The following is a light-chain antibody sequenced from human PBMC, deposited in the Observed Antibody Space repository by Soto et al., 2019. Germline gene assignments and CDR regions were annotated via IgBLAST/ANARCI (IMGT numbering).Light chain of an antibody. V-gene: IGKV3-15*01. Sequence: EIGLTQSPGTLSLSPGERATLSCRAIQSVSSSYLAWYQQKPGQAPRLLIYGASTRATGIPARFSGSGSGTEFTLTISSLQSEDFAVYYCQQYNNWPPITFGQGTRLEIK. CDR1: QSVSSSY. J-gene: IGKJ5*01. CDR2: GAS. CDR3: QQYNNWPPIT.